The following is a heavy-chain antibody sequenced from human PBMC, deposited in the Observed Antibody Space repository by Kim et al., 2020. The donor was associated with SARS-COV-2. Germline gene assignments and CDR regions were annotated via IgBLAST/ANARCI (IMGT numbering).Heavy chain of an antibody. J-gene: IGHJ5*02. D-gene: IGHD3-10*01. V-gene: IGHV3-74*01. Sequence: GSLRLSCAASGFTFSSYWMHWVRQAPGKGLVWVSRINSDGSSTSYADSVKGRFTISRDNAKNTLYLQMNSLRAEDTAVYYCARAPYGSGSYYNSWFDPWGQGTLVTVSS. CDR2: INSDGSST. CDR3: ARAPYGSGSYYNSWFDP. CDR1: GFTFSSYW.